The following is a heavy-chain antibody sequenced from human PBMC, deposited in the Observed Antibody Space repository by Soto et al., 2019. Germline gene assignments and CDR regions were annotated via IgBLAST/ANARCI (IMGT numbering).Heavy chain of an antibody. CDR2: IYNSGST. D-gene: IGHD1-20*01. CDR1: GGSISSYY. J-gene: IGHJ4*02. V-gene: IGHV4-59*01. Sequence: PSETLSLTCTVSGGSISSYYWSWIRQPPGKGLEWIGYIYNSGSTNYNPSLKSRVSISVDMSKNQFSLKLSSVTAADTAVYYCARDLLTGAVDYWGQGTLVTVSS. CDR3: ARDLLTGAVDY.